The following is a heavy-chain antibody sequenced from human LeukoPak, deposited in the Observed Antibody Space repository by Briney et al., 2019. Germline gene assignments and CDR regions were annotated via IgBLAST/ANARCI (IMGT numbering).Heavy chain of an antibody. Sequence: ASVKVSCKASGYTFTGYYMHWVRQAPGQGLEWMGWINPNSGGTNYAQKFQGRVTMTRDTSISTAYMELSRLRSDDSAVYYWPRDGVGIVVVPAEDWFDPWGQGTLVTVSS. V-gene: IGHV1-2*02. CDR2: INPNSGGT. CDR1: GYTFTGYY. J-gene: IGHJ5*02. CDR3: PRDGVGIVVVPAEDWFDP. D-gene: IGHD2-2*01.